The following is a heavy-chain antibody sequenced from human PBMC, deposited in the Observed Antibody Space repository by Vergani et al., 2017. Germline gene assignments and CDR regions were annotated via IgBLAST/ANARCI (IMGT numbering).Heavy chain of an antibody. V-gene: IGHV3-74*01. CDR2: IKSDGSIT. Sequence: EVQLVESGGGLIHPGGSLRLSCEGSGFSFSGYWMHWVRQSPEKGLVWVSRIKSDGSITNYADSVKGRFTISRDNAKNTLYLEMNSLRGDDTARYYCVRARGSGPCFMSNWFDSWGQGTLVTVSS. CDR1: GFSFSGYW. CDR3: VRARGSGPCFMSNWFDS. J-gene: IGHJ5*01. D-gene: IGHD2-15*01.